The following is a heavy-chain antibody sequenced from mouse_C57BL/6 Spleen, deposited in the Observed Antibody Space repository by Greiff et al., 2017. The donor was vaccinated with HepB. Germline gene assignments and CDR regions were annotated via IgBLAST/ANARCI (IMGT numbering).Heavy chain of an antibody. V-gene: IGHV1-42*01. D-gene: IGHD4-1*01. J-gene: IGHJ1*03. CDR1: GYSFTGYY. CDR3: ARSVWDDWYFDV. CDR2: INPSTGGT. Sequence: VQLQQSGPELVKPGASVKISCKASGYSFTGYYMNWVKQSPEKSLEWIGEINPSTGGTTYNQKFKAKATLTVDKSSSTAYMQLKNLTSEDSAVYYCARSVWDDWYFDVWGTGTTVTVSS.